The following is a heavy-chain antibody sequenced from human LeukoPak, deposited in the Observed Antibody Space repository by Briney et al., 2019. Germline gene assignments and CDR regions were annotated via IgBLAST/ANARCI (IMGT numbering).Heavy chain of an antibody. V-gene: IGHV4-59*01. CDR3: ARDRFDDSSGYYYHYYYYMDV. J-gene: IGHJ6*03. CDR1: GGSISSYY. Sequence: PSETLSLTCAVYGGSISSYYWSWIRQPPGKGLEWIGYIYYSGSTNYNPSLKSRVTISVDTSKNQFSLKLSSVTAADTAVYYCARDRFDDSSGYYYHYYYYMDVWGKGTTVTVSS. CDR2: IYYSGST. D-gene: IGHD3-22*01.